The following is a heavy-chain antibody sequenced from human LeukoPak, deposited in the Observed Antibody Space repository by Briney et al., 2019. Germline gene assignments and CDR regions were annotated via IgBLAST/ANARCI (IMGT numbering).Heavy chain of an antibody. CDR1: GFTFSDYY. V-gene: IGHV3-11*01. Sequence: GGSLRLSCAASGFTFSDYYVTWIRQAPGKGLEWVSYISSGGTTIYYADSVKGRFTISRDDARNSLYLQMNSLRSEDTAVYYCNSGSYHYHGVDVWGQGTTVTVSS. D-gene: IGHD1-26*01. CDR2: ISSGGTTI. CDR3: NSGSYHYHGVDV. J-gene: IGHJ6*02.